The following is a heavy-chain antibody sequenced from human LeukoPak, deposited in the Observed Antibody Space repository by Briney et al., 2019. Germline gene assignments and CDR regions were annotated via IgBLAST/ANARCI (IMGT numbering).Heavy chain of an antibody. J-gene: IGHJ4*02. Sequence: PSETLSLTCAVSGGSISSSNWWSWVRQPPGKGLEWIGEIYHSGSTNYNPSLKSRVTISVDTSKNQFSLKLSSVTAADTAVYYCARGGSWYILDYWGQGTLVTVSS. CDR2: IYHSGST. CDR1: GGSISSSNW. CDR3: ARGGSWYILDY. D-gene: IGHD6-13*01. V-gene: IGHV4-4*02.